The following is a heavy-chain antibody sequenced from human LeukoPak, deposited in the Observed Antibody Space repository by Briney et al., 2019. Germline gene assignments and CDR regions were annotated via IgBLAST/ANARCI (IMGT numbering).Heavy chain of an antibody. D-gene: IGHD1-26*01. CDR3: ATMSSGSYSGDAFDI. V-gene: IGHV1-24*01. CDR2: FDPEDGET. Sequence: ASVKVSCKVSGYTLTELSMHWVRQAPGKGLEWMGGFDPEDGETIYAQKFQGRVTMTEDTSTDTAYMELSSLRSEDTAVYYCATMSSGSYSGDAFDIWGQGTMVTVSS. CDR1: GYTLTELS. J-gene: IGHJ3*02.